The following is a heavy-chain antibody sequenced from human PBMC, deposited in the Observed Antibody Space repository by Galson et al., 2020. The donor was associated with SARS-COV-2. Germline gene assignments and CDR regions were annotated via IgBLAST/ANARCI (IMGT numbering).Heavy chain of an antibody. Sequence: GESLKISCAASGFTFSSYDMHWVRQATGKGLEWVSAIGTAGDTYYPGSVKGRFTISRENAKNSLYLQMNSLRAGDTAVYYCARGGVLGVQYYFDYWGQGTLVTVSS. D-gene: IGHD3-10*01. CDR3: ARGGVLGVQYYFDY. V-gene: IGHV3-13*01. J-gene: IGHJ4*02. CDR2: IGTAGDT. CDR1: GFTFSSYD.